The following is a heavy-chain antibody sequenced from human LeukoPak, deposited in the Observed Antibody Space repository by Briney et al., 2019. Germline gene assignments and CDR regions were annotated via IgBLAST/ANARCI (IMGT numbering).Heavy chain of an antibody. CDR3: AKALCIVGKWPTRPPLTDY. CDR2: ISGSGGST. CDR1: GFTFSSYA. J-gene: IGHJ4*02. Sequence: GGSLRLSCAASGFTFSSYAMSWVRQAPGKGLEWVSAISGSGGSTYYADSVKGRFTISRDNSKNTLYLQMNSLRAEDTAVYYCAKALCIVGKWPTRPPLTDYWGQGTLVTVSS. D-gene: IGHD1-26*01. V-gene: IGHV3-23*01.